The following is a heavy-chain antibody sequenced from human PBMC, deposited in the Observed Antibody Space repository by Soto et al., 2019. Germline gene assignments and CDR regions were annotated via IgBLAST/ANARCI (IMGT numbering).Heavy chain of an antibody. J-gene: IGHJ4*02. CDR1: GYTFNTYG. Sequence: QVQLVQSGAEVKKPGASLRVSCKASGYTFNTYGISWVRQAPGKGLEWMGWISTSTGKTNYAHNFQDRVTMTTDTSTTTAYVELRSLTSDDTAVYYCVRHGSGENYFDYWGRGTLVTVSS. CDR3: VRHGSGENYFDY. V-gene: IGHV1-18*04. CDR2: ISTSTGKT. D-gene: IGHD3-10*01.